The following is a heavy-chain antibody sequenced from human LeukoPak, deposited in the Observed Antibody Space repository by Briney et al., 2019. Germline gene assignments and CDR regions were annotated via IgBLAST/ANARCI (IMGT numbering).Heavy chain of an antibody. J-gene: IGHJ5*02. CDR2: INPNSGDT. D-gene: IGHD2-2*01. CDR3: ARAKDCSSTSCYLWFDP. V-gene: IGHV1-2*06. Sequence: GASVKVPCKASGYTFTGYYMHWVRQAPGQGLEWMGRINPNSGDTNYAQKFQGRVTMTRDTSISTAYMELSRLRSDDTAVYYCARAKDCSSTSCYLWFDPWGQGTLVTVSS. CDR1: GYTFTGYY.